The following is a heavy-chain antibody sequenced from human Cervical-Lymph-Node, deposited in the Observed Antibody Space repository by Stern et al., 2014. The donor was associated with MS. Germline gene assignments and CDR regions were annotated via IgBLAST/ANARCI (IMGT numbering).Heavy chain of an antibody. D-gene: IGHD1-1*01. CDR3: AADPSTGGGP. CDR1: GFAFNYYG. V-gene: IGHV3-23*04. Sequence: VQLVESGGGLVQPGGSLRLSCAASGFAFNYYGMSWVRQAPGKGLEWVSTLNPNGKNTHYAASVEGRFAISRDISKNTLYLQMNSLTVEDTATYYCAADPSTGGGPWGQGTLVTVSS. CDR2: LNPNGKNT. J-gene: IGHJ4*02.